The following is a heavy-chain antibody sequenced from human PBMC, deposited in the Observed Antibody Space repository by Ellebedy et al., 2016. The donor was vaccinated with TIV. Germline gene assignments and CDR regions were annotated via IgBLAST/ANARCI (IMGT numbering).Heavy chain of an antibody. J-gene: IGHJ6*02. CDR3: ARVRWATVARGVPFHYGMDV. CDR2: FLPMFGTA. Sequence: ALVKVSCKAFGGTFSTYALNWVRQAPGQGLEWIGAFLPMFGTATSAQMFQGRVTITADESMTTAYMDLSSLRSEDTAVYYCARVRWATVARGVPFHYGMDVWGQGTTVTVTS. D-gene: IGHD3-10*01. V-gene: IGHV1-69*13. CDR1: GGTFSTYA.